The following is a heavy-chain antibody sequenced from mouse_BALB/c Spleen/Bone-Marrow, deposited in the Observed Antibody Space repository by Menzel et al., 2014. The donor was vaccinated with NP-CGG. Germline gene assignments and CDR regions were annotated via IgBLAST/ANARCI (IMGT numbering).Heavy chain of an antibody. J-gene: IGHJ1*01. CDR3: ARQGYGYVDFDV. V-gene: IGHV5-12-1*01. CDR1: GFALSSYD. Sequence: QLAAVGGCLNNSGADLQPSWSASGFALSSYDISWVRQTPEKKLEWVAYISSGGGSTYYPDTVKGRFTISRDNAKNTLYLQMSSLKSEDTAMYYCARQGYGYVDFDVWGAGTTVTVSS. D-gene: IGHD1-2*01. CDR2: ISSGGGST.